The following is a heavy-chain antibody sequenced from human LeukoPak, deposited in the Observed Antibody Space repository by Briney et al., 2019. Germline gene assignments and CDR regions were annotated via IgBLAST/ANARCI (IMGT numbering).Heavy chain of an antibody. V-gene: IGHV1-18*01. Sequence: ASVKVSCKASGYTFTSYGISWVRQAPGQGLEWMGWISAYNGNTNYAQKLQGRVTMTTDTSTSTAYMELRSLRSDDTAVYYCARHPWSGGHASAYCGGDCYNNWFDPWGQGTLVTVSS. CDR2: ISAYNGNT. CDR3: ARHPWSGGHASAYCGGDCYNNWFDP. D-gene: IGHD2-21*02. J-gene: IGHJ5*02. CDR1: GYTFTSYG.